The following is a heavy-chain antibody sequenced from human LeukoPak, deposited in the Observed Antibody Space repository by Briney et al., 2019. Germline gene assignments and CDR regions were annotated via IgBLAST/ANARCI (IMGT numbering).Heavy chain of an antibody. Sequence: SETLSLTCAVYGGSFSGYYWSWIRQPPGKGLEWIGEINHSGSTNYNPSLKSRVTISVDTSKNQFSLKLSSVTAADTAAYYCARLIREDDSSGIRLVWFDPWGQGTLVTVSS. CDR2: INHSGST. J-gene: IGHJ5*02. D-gene: IGHD3-22*01. V-gene: IGHV4-34*01. CDR1: GGSFSGYY. CDR3: ARLIREDDSSGIRLVWFDP.